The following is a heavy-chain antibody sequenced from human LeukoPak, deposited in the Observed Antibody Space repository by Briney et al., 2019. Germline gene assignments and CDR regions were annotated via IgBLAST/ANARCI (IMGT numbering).Heavy chain of an antibody. D-gene: IGHD5-12*01. CDR3: ARVDSGHDYGPS. Sequence: EASVKVSCKASGGTFSSYAISWVRQAPGQGLEWMGRINPNSGDTDYAQKFQGRVIMTRDTSISTAYMEVSRLRSDDTAVYYCARVDSGHDYGPSWGQGTTVTVSS. J-gene: IGHJ3*01. CDR1: GGTFSSYA. V-gene: IGHV1-2*06. CDR2: INPNSGDT.